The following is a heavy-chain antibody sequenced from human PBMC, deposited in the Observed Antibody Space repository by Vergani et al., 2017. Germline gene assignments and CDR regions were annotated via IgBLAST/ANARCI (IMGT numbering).Heavy chain of an antibody. D-gene: IGHD2-15*01. CDR1: GGSISSYY. J-gene: IGHJ5*02. CDR3: ARNYCSGGSCYQGFDP. Sequence: QVQLQESGPGLVKPSETLSLTCTVSGGSISSYYWSWIRQPPGKGLEWIGYIYYSGSTNYNPSLKSRVTISVDTSKNPFSLKLSSVTAADTAVYYCARNYCSGGSCYQGFDPWGQGTLVTVSS. CDR2: IYYSGST. V-gene: IGHV4-59*01.